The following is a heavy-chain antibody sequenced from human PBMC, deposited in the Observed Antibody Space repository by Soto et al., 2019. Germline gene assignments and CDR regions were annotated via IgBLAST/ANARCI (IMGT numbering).Heavy chain of an antibody. CDR3: ARLAAAGPNWFDP. Sequence: EASVKVSCKASGYTFTSYGINWVRQAPRQGLEWMGWISAYNGNTNYAQKLQGRVTMTTDTSTSTAYMELRSLRSDDTAVYYCARLAAAGPNWFDPWGQGTLVTVSS. D-gene: IGHD6-13*01. CDR2: ISAYNGNT. CDR1: GYTFTSYG. J-gene: IGHJ5*02. V-gene: IGHV1-18*01.